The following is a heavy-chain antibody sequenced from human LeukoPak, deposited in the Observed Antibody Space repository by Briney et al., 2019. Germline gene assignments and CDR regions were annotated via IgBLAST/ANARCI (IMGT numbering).Heavy chain of an antibody. CDR3: ARSPDDAFDI. CDR1: GGSISSGGYY. V-gene: IGHV4-31*03. CDR2: IYHTGTT. Sequence: SETLSLTCTVSGGSISSGGYYWSWIRQHPGKGLKWIAYIYHTGTTYYHPSLKSRVTISVDTSKNQFSLKLSSVTAADTAVYYCARSPDDAFDIWGQGTMVAVSS. J-gene: IGHJ3*02.